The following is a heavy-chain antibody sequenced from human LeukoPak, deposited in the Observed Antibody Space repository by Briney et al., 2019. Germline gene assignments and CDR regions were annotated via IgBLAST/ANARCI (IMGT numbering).Heavy chain of an antibody. Sequence: PSETLSLTCTVSGGSISSYYWSWIRQPAGKGLEWIGRIYTSGSTNYNPSLKSRVTISVDKSKNQFSLKLSSVTAADTAVYYCARVGDYYDSSGYAEFDYWGQGTLVTVSS. CDR1: GGSISSYY. J-gene: IGHJ4*02. CDR3: ARVGDYYDSSGYAEFDY. V-gene: IGHV4-4*07. D-gene: IGHD3-22*01. CDR2: IYTSGST.